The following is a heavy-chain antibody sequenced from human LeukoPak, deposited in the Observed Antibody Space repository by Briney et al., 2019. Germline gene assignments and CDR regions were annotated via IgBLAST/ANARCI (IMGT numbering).Heavy chain of an antibody. CDR1: GGSISSSSYY. D-gene: IGHD2-2*01. Sequence: SETLSLTCTVSGGSISSSSYYWGWIRQPAGKGLEWMGSIYYSGSTYYNPSLKSRVTISVDTSKNQFSLKLSSVTAADTAVYYCARQVLGYCSSTSCHPHFDYWGQGTLVTVSS. V-gene: IGHV4-39*01. CDR2: IYYSGST. J-gene: IGHJ4*02. CDR3: ARQVLGYCSSTSCHPHFDY.